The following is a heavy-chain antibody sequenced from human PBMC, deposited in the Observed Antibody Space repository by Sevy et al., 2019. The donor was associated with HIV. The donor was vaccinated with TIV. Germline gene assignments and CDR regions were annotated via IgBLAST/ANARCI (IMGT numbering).Heavy chain of an antibody. CDR3: ARDRYYDASGYYYYYYGMDV. CDR1: GLSVSDNY. CDR2: IYSDGRT. V-gene: IGHV3-66*01. Sequence: GGSLRLSCAASGLSVSDNYMNWVRQAPGKGLELVSVIYSDGRTYYADSVKGRFTISRDNSKNTQYLHMNNLRPEDTAVYYCARDRYYDASGYYYYYYGMDVWGQGTTVTVSS. J-gene: IGHJ6*02. D-gene: IGHD3-22*01.